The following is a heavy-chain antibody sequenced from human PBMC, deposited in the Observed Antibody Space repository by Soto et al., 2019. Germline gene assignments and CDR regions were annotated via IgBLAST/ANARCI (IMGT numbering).Heavy chain of an antibody. CDR1: GFTFSSYN. Sequence: PGGSLRLSCAASGFTFSSYNFNWVRQAPGKGLEWVSSISSNSHYIYYTDSVKGRFTISRDSAKSSLYLQMNSLRVEDTAVYYCVRVRWKGSDWSFDYWGQGTLVTVSS. J-gene: IGHJ4*02. CDR3: VRVRWKGSDWSFDY. V-gene: IGHV3-21*01. CDR2: ISSNSHYI. D-gene: IGHD6-19*01.